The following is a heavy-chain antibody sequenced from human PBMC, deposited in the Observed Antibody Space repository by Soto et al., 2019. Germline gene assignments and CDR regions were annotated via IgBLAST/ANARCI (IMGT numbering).Heavy chain of an antibody. D-gene: IGHD6-19*01. J-gene: IGHJ4*02. CDR1: GFTFSNYM. CDR2: ISLTDTTT. V-gene: IGHV3-23*01. CDR3: AKDEGHRPGWRNPYYFDY. Sequence: SLRLSCAASGFTFSNYMVTWVRQAPGKGLEWVSSISLTDTTTYYADSLRGRLTVSRDYSKNTLYLQMNSLRAEDTAVYYCAKDEGHRPGWRNPYYFDYWGQGTLVTVSS.